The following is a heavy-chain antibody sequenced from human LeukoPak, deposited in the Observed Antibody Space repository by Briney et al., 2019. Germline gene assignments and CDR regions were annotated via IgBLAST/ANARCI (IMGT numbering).Heavy chain of an antibody. CDR1: GGSISSGDYY. D-gene: IGHD6-6*01. Sequence: SETLSLTCTVSGGSISSGDYYWSWIRQPPGKGLEWIGYIYYSGSTYSNPSLKSRVTISVDTSKNQFSLKLSSVTAADTAVYYCAREVLYSSSGKDYWGQGTLVTVSS. J-gene: IGHJ4*02. CDR2: IYYSGST. CDR3: AREVLYSSSGKDY. V-gene: IGHV4-30-4*08.